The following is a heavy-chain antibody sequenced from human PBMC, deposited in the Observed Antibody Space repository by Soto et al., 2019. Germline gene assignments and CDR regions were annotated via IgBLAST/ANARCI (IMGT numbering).Heavy chain of an antibody. Sequence: EASVKVSCKASGYTFTSYGISWVRQAPGQGLEWMGWISAYNGNTNYAQKLQGRVTMTTDTSTSTAYMELRSLRSDDTAVYYCARDNFGLYYDILTGYYRPPYYYGMDVWGQGTTVTVSS. D-gene: IGHD3-9*01. J-gene: IGHJ6*02. CDR1: GYTFTSYG. CDR2: ISAYNGNT. CDR3: ARDNFGLYYDILTGYYRPPYYYGMDV. V-gene: IGHV1-18*01.